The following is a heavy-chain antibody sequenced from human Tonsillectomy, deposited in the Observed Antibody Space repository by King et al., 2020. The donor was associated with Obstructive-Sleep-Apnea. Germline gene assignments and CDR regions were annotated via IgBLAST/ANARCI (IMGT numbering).Heavy chain of an antibody. CDR2: IIPIFGTA. J-gene: IGHJ3*02. V-gene: IGHV1-69*01. D-gene: IGHD3-22*01. CDR3: ARAISYYDSSGYLSGGAIDI. Sequence: VQLVQSGAEVKKPGSSVKVSCKASGGTFSSYAISWVRQAPGQGLDWMGGIIPIFGTANYAQKFQGRVTITADESTSTAHMGLSSLRSEDTAVYYCARAISYYDSSGYLSGGAIDIWGQGTMVTVSS. CDR1: GGTFSSYA.